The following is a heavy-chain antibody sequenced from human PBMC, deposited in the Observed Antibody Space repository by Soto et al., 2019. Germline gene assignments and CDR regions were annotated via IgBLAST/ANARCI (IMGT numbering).Heavy chain of an antibody. D-gene: IGHD5-12*01. J-gene: IGHJ4*02. V-gene: IGHV4-39*01. CDR1: GGSISSSSYY. CDR3: ARRMATKGRPFDY. Sequence: QLQLQESGPGLVKPSETLSLTCTVSGGSISSSSYYWGWIRQPPGKGLEWIGNVYYSGTTYYNPSHKSRVTISVDTSKNEFSLILSSVTAEDTAVYYCARRMATKGRPFDYWGQGTLVTVSS. CDR2: VYYSGTT.